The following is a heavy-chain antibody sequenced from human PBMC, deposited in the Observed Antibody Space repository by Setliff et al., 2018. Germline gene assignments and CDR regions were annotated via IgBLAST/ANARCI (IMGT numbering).Heavy chain of an antibody. CDR2: INPSGGLT. Sequence: GASVKVSCKASGYTLTNYYMHWVRQAPGQGLEWMGIINPSGGLTRYAQKFQGRVTMTRDTSTSTVYMDLSSLGSEDTAVYYCVRERRGGHFDYWGQGTLVTVS. CDR3: VRERRGGHFDY. V-gene: IGHV1-46*01. CDR1: GYTLTNYY. J-gene: IGHJ4*02.